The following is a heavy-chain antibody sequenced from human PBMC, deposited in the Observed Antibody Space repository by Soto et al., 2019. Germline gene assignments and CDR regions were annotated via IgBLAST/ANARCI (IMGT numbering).Heavy chain of an antibody. CDR2: ISAYNGNT. J-gene: IGHJ3*02. D-gene: IGHD3-22*01. V-gene: IGHV1-18*01. CDR1: GYTFTSYG. CDR3: ARDLYYYASSGYSARAFDI. Sequence: GASVKVSCKASGYTFTSYGISWVRQAPGQGLEWMGWISAYNGNTNYAQKLQGRVTMTTDTSTSTAYMELRSLRSDDTAVYYCARDLYYYASSGYSARAFDIWGQGTMVTVSS.